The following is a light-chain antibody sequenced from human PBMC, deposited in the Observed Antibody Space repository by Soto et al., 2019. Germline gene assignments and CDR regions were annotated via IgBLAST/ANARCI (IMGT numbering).Light chain of an antibody. J-gene: IGLJ1*01. CDR2: GNN. Sequence: QSVLTQPLSVSGAPGQRVSISCTGSSSNIGAGYGVHWYHQLPGTAPKLLIFGNNNRPSGVPDRFSGSKSGTSASLGITGLQAEDEADYYCQSYDSSLNGYVFGTGTKVTVL. V-gene: IGLV1-40*01. CDR1: SSNIGAGYG. CDR3: QSYDSSLNGYV.